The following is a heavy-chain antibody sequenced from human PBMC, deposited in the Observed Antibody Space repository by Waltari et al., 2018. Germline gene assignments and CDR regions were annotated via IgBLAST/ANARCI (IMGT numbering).Heavy chain of an antibody. J-gene: IGHJ3*01. V-gene: IGHV3-23*01. CDR3: AKVLNNWTDVFDV. Sequence: EVQVLESGGGLIQPGGSLRLSCTASGFTFSSDAMTWVRQAPGGGLEGVSAISGSGDSTYYADSVRCRVTISGDSSRNTVWLQMSSLRVEDTAVYFCAKVLNNWTDVFDVWGQGTRVTVSS. D-gene: IGHD3-3*01. CDR2: ISGSGDST. CDR1: GFTFSSDA.